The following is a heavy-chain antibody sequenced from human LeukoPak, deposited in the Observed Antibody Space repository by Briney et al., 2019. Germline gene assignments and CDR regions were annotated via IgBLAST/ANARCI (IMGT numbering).Heavy chain of an antibody. V-gene: IGHV4-61*08. J-gene: IGHJ6*02. CDR2: IYYSGST. D-gene: IGHD3-22*01. CDR3: ARDDNYYDSSGYRIYYGMDV. CDR1: GGSISSGGYY. Sequence: PSETLSLTCTVSGGSISSGGYYWSWIRQPPGKGLEWIGYIYYSGSTNYNPSLKSRVTISVDTSKNQFSLKLSSVTAADTAVYYCARDDNYYDSSGYRIYYGMDVWGQGTTVTVSS.